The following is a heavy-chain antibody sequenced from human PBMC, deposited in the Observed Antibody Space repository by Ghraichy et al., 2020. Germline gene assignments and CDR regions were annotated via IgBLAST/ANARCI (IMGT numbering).Heavy chain of an antibody. J-gene: IGHJ3*02. CDR2: ISANAGIT. V-gene: IGHV3-23*01. Sequence: GLGWKKKISANAGITHYADFVKGRFTISRDNSKSTLYLQMNTLRAEDTAVYYCGECSGGFCNRDGFDIWGQGTRVTV. CDR3: GECSGGFCNRDGFDI. D-gene: IGHD2-15*01.